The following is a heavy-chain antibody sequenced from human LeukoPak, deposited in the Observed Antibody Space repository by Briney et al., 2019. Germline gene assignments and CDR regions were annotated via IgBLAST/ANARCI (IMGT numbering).Heavy chain of an antibody. CDR2: INHSGST. CDR1: GGSFSGYY. D-gene: IGHD6-13*01. V-gene: IGHV4-34*01. J-gene: IGHJ5*02. CDR3: ASTYSSSWYEPRWFDP. Sequence: SETLSLTRAVYGGSFSGYYWSWIRQPPGKGLEWIGEINHSGSTNYNPSLKSRVTISVDTSKNQFSLKLSSVTAADTAVYYCASTYSSSWYEPRWFDPWGQGTLVTVSS.